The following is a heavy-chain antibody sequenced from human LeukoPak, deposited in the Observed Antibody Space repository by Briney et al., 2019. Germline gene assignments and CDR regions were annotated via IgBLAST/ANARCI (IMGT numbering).Heavy chain of an antibody. Sequence: ASVKVSCKASGYTFTGYYMHWVRQAPGQGLEWMGWINPNSGGTNYAQKFQGRVTMTRDTSISPAYMELSRLRSDDTAVYYCAREQDEEALGAFDICGQGTMVTVSS. CDR3: AREQDEEALGAFDI. CDR2: INPNSGGT. J-gene: IGHJ3*02. V-gene: IGHV1-2*02. CDR1: GYTFTGYY. D-gene: IGHD2-15*01.